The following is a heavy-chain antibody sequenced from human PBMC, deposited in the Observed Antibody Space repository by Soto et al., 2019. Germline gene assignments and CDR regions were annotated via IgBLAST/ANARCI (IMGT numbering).Heavy chain of an antibody. V-gene: IGHV1-8*01. CDR3: ASGLTGYCSGDSCYSRGGVP. CDR1: GYTFTSYD. J-gene: IGHJ5*02. CDR2: MNPNSGNT. Sequence: QVPLVQSGAEVKKPGASVKVSCKASGYTFTSYDINWVRQATGQGLEWMGWMNPNSGNTGYAQKFQGRVTMTRNTSTSTAYMALSSLKSEDTAVYYCASGLTGYCSGDSCYSRGGVPWGQGTLVTVSS. D-gene: IGHD2-15*01.